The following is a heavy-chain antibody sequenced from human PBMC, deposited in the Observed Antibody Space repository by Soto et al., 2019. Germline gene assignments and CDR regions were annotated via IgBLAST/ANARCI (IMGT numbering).Heavy chain of an antibody. CDR2: IYPGDSDT. D-gene: IGHD6-13*01. Sequence: PGGALKISCKGSGYSFTSYWISWVRQMPGKGLEWMGIIYPGDSDTRYSPSFQGQVTISADKSISTAYLQWSSLKASDTAMYYCARTAAAGKYYYGMDVWGQGTTVTVSS. CDR1: GYSFTSYW. V-gene: IGHV5-51*01. J-gene: IGHJ6*02. CDR3: ARTAAAGKYYYGMDV.